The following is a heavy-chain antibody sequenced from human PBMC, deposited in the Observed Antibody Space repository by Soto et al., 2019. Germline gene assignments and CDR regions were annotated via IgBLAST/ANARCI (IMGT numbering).Heavy chain of an antibody. V-gene: IGHV3-21*02. Sequence: EVQLLESGGGLVKPGGSLRLSCAASGFSFISYSMNWVRQAPGKGLEWVSSINEDSSYIYYAHSLRGRFTISRDNAKDSQYLQMNSLRAEDTAVYYCVRDFGWYFRSGYMDVWGDGATVTVSS. CDR2: INEDSSYI. J-gene: IGHJ6*03. CDR3: VRDFGWYFRSGYMDV. CDR1: GFSFISYS. D-gene: IGHD3-3*01.